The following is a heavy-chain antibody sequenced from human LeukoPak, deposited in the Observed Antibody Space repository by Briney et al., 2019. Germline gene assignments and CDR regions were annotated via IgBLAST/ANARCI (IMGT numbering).Heavy chain of an antibody. D-gene: IGHD5-18*01. Sequence: SETLSLICAVYGGSFSGYYWSWIRQPPGKGLEWIGEINHSGSTNYNPSLKSRVTISVDTSKNQFSLKLSSVTAADTAVYYCAVSREVLLWLFWGQGTTVTVSS. J-gene: IGHJ6*02. V-gene: IGHV4-34*01. CDR3: AVSREVLLWLF. CDR2: INHSGST. CDR1: GGSFSGYY.